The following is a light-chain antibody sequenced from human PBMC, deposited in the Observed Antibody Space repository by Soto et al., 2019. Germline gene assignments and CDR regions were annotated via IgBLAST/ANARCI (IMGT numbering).Light chain of an antibody. Sequence: QSALTQPASVSGSPGQSITISCTGSSSDIGGYNFVSWYQHHPGEAPKLMIYDVNKRPSGVSNRFSGSKSGNTASLTISGLQTEDEAGYYCSSYTISSLVFGGGTKVTVL. CDR1: SSDIGGYNF. CDR3: SSYTISSLV. CDR2: DVN. J-gene: IGLJ2*01. V-gene: IGLV2-14*03.